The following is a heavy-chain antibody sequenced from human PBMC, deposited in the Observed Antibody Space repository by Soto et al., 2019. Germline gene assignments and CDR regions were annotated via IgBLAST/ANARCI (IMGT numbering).Heavy chain of an antibody. CDR3: AHRRRGAAAGTFDY. CDR2: IYWDDDK. D-gene: IGHD6-13*01. Sequence: SGPTLVNPTQTLTLTCTFSGFSLSTSRVGVGWIRQPPGKALEWLALIYWDDDKRYSPSLKSRLTITKDTSKNQVVLTMTNMDPVDTATYYCAHRRRGAAAGTFDYWGQGTLVTVSS. CDR1: GFSLSTSRVG. V-gene: IGHV2-5*02. J-gene: IGHJ4*02.